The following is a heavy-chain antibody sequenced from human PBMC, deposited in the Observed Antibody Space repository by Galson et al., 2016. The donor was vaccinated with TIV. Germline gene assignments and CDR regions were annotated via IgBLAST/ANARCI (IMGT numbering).Heavy chain of an antibody. V-gene: IGHV3-9*01. CDR2: INWHGNSV. J-gene: IGHJ6*02. CDR3: AKDRAVDASMDYYSYHAMDV. CDR1: GFTFDDYA. Sequence: SLRLSCAASGFTFDDYAMHWVRQPPGKGLEWVSSINWHGNSVVYADSVKGRFTISRDNGKTSLYLQMNSLRPEDTALYYCAKDRAVDASMDYYSYHAMDVWGHGTAVTVSS. D-gene: IGHD5-18*01.